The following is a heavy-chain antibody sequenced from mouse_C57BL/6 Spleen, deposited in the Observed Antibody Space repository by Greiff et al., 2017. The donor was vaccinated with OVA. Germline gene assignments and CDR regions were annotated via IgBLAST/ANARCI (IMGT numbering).Heavy chain of an antibody. D-gene: IGHD1-1*01. J-gene: IGHJ1*03. CDR3: ARWGYYGSSFFWYFDV. Sequence: EVKLMESGGGLVKPGGSLKLSCAASGFTFSSYTMSWVRQTPEKRLEWVATISGGGGNTYYPDSGKGRFTISRDNAKNTLYLQMSSLRSEDTALYYCARWGYYGSSFFWYFDVWGTGTTVTVSS. CDR1: GFTFSSYT. V-gene: IGHV5-9*01. CDR2: ISGGGGNT.